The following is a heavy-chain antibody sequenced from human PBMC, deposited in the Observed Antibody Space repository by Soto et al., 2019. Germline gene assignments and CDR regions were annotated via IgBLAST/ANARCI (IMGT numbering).Heavy chain of an antibody. Sequence: GGSLRLSCAASGFTFDDYAMHWVRQAPGKGLEWVSGISWNSGSIGYADSVKGRFTISRDNAKNSLYLQMNSLRAEDTALYYCAKDGDDFMDAFDIWGQGTMVTVSS. CDR2: ISWNSGSI. V-gene: IGHV3-9*01. D-gene: IGHD2-21*02. CDR3: AKDGDDFMDAFDI. J-gene: IGHJ3*02. CDR1: GFTFDDYA.